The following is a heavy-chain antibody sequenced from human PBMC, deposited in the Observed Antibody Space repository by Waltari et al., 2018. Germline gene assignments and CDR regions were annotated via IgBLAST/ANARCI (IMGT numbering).Heavy chain of an antibody. J-gene: IGHJ6*02. Sequence: QVQLQQWGAGLLKPSETLSLTCAVYGGSFSGYYWSWTRQPPGKGLEWIGEINHSGSTNYNPSLKSRVTISVDTSKNQFSLKLSSVTAADTAVYYCASNVYYYDSGDSHWGMDVWGQGTTVTVSS. CDR1: GGSFSGYY. CDR2: INHSGST. V-gene: IGHV4-34*01. D-gene: IGHD3-22*01. CDR3: ASNVYYYDSGDSHWGMDV.